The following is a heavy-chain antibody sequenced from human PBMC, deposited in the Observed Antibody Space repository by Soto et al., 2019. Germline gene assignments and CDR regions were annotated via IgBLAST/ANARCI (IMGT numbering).Heavy chain of an antibody. CDR3: ARDLRGYSGYVYYDY. D-gene: IGHD5-12*01. CDR2: IKQDGSEK. Sequence: EVQLVESGGGLVQPGGSLRLSCAASGFSFSSYWMSWVRQAPEKGLEWVANIKQDGSEKYYVDSVKGRFTISRDNAKNSLYLQMNSLRAEDTAVYYCARDLRGYSGYVYYDYRGQGTLVTVSS. CDR1: GFSFSSYW. V-gene: IGHV3-7*01. J-gene: IGHJ4*02.